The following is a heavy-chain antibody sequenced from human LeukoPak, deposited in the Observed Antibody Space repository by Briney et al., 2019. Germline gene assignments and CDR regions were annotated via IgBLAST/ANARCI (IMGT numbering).Heavy chain of an antibody. CDR2: INHSGST. Sequence: PGGSLRLSCAASGFTFSSYEMNWIRQPPGKGLEWIGEINHSGSTNYNPSLKSRVTISVDTSKNQFSLKLSSVTAADTAVYYCARGRSLWFGDRTRGWFDPWGQGTLVTVSS. V-gene: IGHV4-34*01. J-gene: IGHJ5*02. CDR3: ARGRSLWFGDRTRGWFDP. D-gene: IGHD3-10*01. CDR1: GFTFSSYE.